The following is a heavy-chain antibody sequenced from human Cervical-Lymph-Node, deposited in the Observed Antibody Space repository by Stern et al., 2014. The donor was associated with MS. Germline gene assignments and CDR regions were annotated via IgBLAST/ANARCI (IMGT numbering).Heavy chain of an antibody. V-gene: IGHV1-2*04. CDR1: GYTFIAYY. CDR3: AREGFCSGSTCYSTNY. D-gene: IGHD2-15*01. J-gene: IGHJ4*02. Sequence: VQLVESGAEVKKPGASVKVSCKASGYTFIAYYLHWGRQAPGQGLEWMGWINPNSGGTKYAQKFQGWVTMTRDTSISTAYMELSRLRSDDTAVYYCAREGFCSGSTCYSTNYWGQGTPVTVSS. CDR2: INPNSGGT.